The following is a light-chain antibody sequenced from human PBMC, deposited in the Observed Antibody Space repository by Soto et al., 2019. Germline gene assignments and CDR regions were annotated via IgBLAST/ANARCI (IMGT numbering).Light chain of an antibody. CDR1: GNDVGGYTF. CDR2: DVN. Sequence: QSVLTQPACVSGSPGQSISISCTGTGNDVGGYTFVSWYQQHPDKVPKLVIFDVNRRPSGVSDRFSGSKSVNAASLTISGLQAEDEADYYCCSYTATTTYVFGTGTKVPVL. CDR3: CSYTATTTYV. J-gene: IGLJ1*01. V-gene: IGLV2-14*03.